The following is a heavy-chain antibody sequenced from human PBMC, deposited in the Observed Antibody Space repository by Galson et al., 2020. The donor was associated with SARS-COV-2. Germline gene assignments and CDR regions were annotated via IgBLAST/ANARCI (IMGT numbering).Heavy chain of an antibody. CDR3: ARRAVSSSSFGFDY. V-gene: IGHV4-34*01. D-gene: IGHD6-6*01. Sequence: PQTLSPTCAVYVGSFSDYYWTWIRQPPGKGLEWLGEISHSGSTNYNPSLKSRVTISVDTSKTHCSLRLTSVTAADTAVYYRARRAVSSSSFGFDYWGQGTLVTVSS. CDR1: VGSFSDYY. J-gene: IGHJ4*02. CDR2: ISHSGST.